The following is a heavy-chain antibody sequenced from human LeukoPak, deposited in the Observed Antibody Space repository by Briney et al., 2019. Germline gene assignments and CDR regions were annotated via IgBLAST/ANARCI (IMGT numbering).Heavy chain of an antibody. CDR3: ARGYHFDTSGYPVSEYFQH. CDR1: GYSFTTYG. CDR2: ISTYTGDT. V-gene: IGHV1-18*01. Sequence: ASVKVSCRASGYSFTTYGINWVRQAPGQGLEGMGWISTYTGDTKYVQKLQGRVSMTTDTSTSTAHMELRSLRSDDTAVYYCARGYHFDTSGYPVSEYFQHWGQGTLVTVSS. J-gene: IGHJ1*01. D-gene: IGHD3-22*01.